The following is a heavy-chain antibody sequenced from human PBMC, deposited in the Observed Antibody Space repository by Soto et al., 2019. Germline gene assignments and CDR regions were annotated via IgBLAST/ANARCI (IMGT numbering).Heavy chain of an antibody. CDR2: ISYDGSDK. Sequence: PGGSLRLSCRFSGFTFNNSGMHWVRQAPGKGLEWMAVISYDGSDKYYADSVKGRVIISRDNSKNTLNLEMNSLRAEDTAIYYCVKDRVPGAYGNYYGMDVWGQGTTVTVSS. D-gene: IGHD5-12*01. J-gene: IGHJ6*02. CDR1: GFTFNNSG. CDR3: VKDRVPGAYGNYYGMDV. V-gene: IGHV3-30*18.